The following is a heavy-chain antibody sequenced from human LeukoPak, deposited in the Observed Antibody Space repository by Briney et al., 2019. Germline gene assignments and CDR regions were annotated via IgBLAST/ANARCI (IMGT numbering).Heavy chain of an antibody. CDR1: GFTFSSYS. Sequence: GGSLRLSCAASGFTFSSYSMNWVRQAPGKGLEWVSYISSSSSTIYYADSVKGRFTISRDNAKNSLYLQMNSLRAEDTAVYYCARGFLEWLLDEPLYCGQGTLVTVSS. CDR3: ARGFLEWLLDEPLY. J-gene: IGHJ4*02. CDR2: ISSSSSTI. D-gene: IGHD3-3*01. V-gene: IGHV3-48*01.